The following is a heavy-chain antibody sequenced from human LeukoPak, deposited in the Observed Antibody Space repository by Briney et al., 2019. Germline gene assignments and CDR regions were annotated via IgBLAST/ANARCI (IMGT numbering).Heavy chain of an antibody. V-gene: IGHV3-21*01. Sequence: GGSLRLSCAASGFTFSSYSMNWVRQAPGKGLEWVSSISSSSYIYYADSVKGRFTISRDNAKNSLYLQMNSLRAEDTAVYYCARDGASYSSSWSYYYYYYMDVWGKGTTVTVSS. D-gene: IGHD6-13*01. CDR1: GFTFSSYS. CDR3: ARDGASYSSSWSYYYYYYMDV. CDR2: ISSSSYI. J-gene: IGHJ6*03.